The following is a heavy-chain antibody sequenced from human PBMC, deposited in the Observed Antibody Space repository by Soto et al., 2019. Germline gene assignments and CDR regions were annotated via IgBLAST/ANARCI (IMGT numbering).Heavy chain of an antibody. V-gene: IGHV1-69*06. D-gene: IGHD6-19*01. J-gene: IGHJ4*02. Sequence: VASVKVSCKASGGTFSSYAISWVRQAPGQGLEWMGGIIPIFGTANYAQKFQGRVTITADKSTSTAYMELSSLRSEDTAVYYCARGYSSGWTFDYWGQGTLVTVSS. CDR3: ARGYSSGWTFDY. CDR2: IIPIFGTA. CDR1: GGTFSSYA.